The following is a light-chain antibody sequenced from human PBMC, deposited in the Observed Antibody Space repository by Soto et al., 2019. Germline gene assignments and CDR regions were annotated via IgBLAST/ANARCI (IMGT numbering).Light chain of an antibody. V-gene: IGKV1-5*01. CDR3: QQYHSYYPWT. CDR1: QSISSW. J-gene: IGKJ1*01. Sequence: DIQMPQSPSTLSASIGDRLPITCRASQSISSWVAWYQQKPGKPPKLLIYDASSLESGVPSRFSGSGSGTDFSLTITSLQPDDSATYYCQQYHSYYPWTFGQGTKVDIK. CDR2: DAS.